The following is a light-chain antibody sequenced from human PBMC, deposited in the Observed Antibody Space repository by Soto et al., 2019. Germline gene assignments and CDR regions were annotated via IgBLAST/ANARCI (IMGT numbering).Light chain of an antibody. CDR1: QSLLHSNGYNY. CDR2: LGS. CDR3: MQALQTPWT. Sequence: DIVMTQSPLSLPVTPGEPASISCRSSQSLLHSNGYNYLDWYLQKPGQSPQLLIYLGSNRASGVPYRFSGSESGTDFTLKISRVEAEDVGVYYCMQALQTPWTFGQGTKVDIK. J-gene: IGKJ1*01. V-gene: IGKV2-28*01.